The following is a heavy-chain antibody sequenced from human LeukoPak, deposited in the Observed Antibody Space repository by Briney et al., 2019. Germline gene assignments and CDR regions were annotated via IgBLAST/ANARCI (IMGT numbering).Heavy chain of an antibody. CDR3: VAGNGDYFDY. V-gene: IGHV5-51*01. CDR1: GDTFSTFC. J-gene: IGHJ4*02. D-gene: IGHD6-19*01. Sequence: GESLKISCGGSGDTFSTFCSGWGRQKPGEGLEWMGYIYPGDSETRYSPSFQGQVTISADKSTSTAYLHWKSLQSSDTAMYYAVAGNGDYFDYWGQGTLVTVSS. CDR2: IYPGDSET.